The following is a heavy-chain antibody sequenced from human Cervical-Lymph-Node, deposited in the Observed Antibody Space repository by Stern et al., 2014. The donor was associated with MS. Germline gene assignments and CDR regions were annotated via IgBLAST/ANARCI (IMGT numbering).Heavy chain of an antibody. Sequence: QLVQSGTEVKKPGAPVRVSCMASGYTFTDYHLHWLRQAPGQGLEWMGWINPNSGGTNFAQKFQGRVTMTTDTSINTSYMELYRLRSDDTAVYYCARIAKTLVPSGAFDIWGQGTMVSVSS. J-gene: IGHJ3*02. V-gene: IGHV1-2*02. D-gene: IGHD2-2*01. CDR3: ARIAKTLVPSGAFDI. CDR1: GYTFTDYH. CDR2: INPNSGGT.